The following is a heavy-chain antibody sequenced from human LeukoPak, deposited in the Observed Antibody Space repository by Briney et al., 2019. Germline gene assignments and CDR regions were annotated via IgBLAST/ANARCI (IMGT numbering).Heavy chain of an antibody. D-gene: IGHD3-22*01. CDR3: ARRGISSGYYDFDY. CDR2: IYPGDSDT. J-gene: IGHJ4*02. V-gene: IGHV5-51*01. Sequence: GESLKISCKGSGYSFNTYWIGWVRQMPGKGLEWMGIIYPGDSDTKYSPSFQGQVTISVDKSINTAYLQWSSLKASDTAMYYCARRGISSGYYDFDYWGQGTLVTVSS. CDR1: GYSFNTYW.